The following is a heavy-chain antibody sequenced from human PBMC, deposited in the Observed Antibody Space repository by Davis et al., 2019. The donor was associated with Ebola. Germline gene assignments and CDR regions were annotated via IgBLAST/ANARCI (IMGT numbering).Heavy chain of an antibody. Sequence: GGSLRLSCAASGFTFDDYAMHWVRQAPGKGLEWVSGISWNSGSIGYADSVKGRFTIFRDNAKNTLYLQMNSLRAEDTAVYYCARGYCTGGVCYVHYYYGMDVWGQGTTVTVSS. CDR3: ARGYCTGGVCYVHYYYGMDV. V-gene: IGHV3-9*01. J-gene: IGHJ6*02. D-gene: IGHD2-8*02. CDR1: GFTFDDYA. CDR2: ISWNSGSI.